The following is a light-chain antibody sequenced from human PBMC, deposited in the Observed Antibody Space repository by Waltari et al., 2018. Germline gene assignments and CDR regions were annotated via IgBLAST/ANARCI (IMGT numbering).Light chain of an antibody. CDR2: GAS. CDR3: QQCGHSPLT. V-gene: IGKV3-20*01. CDR1: QSVRSSF. J-gene: IGKJ5*01. Sequence: EIVLTQSPGTLSLSPGERATLSCRASQSVRSSFLAWYQQKPGQAPRLLIHGASSRATDIPDRFSGSGFGTDFTLTITKLEPEDFAVYYCQQCGHSPLTFGQGTRLEIK.